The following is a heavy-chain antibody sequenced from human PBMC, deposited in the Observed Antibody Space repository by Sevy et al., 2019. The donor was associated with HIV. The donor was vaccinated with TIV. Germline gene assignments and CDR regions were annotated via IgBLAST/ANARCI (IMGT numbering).Heavy chain of an antibody. V-gene: IGHV3-30*04. CDR1: GLTFSSYA. J-gene: IGHJ3*02. CDR3: ARFPPERAFDI. CDR2: ISYDARNE. Sequence: GGSLRLSCAASGLTFSSYAMHWVRQGPGKGLEWVAVISYDARNEDYADSVKDRFTISRDNSKNTLYLQMNSLRAEDTAVYYCARFPPERAFDIWGQGTMVTVSS.